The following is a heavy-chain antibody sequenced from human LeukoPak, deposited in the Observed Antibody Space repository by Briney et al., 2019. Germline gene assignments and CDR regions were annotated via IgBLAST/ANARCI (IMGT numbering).Heavy chain of an antibody. CDR2: ISNDGSTT. CDR1: GFTFSSYW. V-gene: IGHV3-74*01. CDR3: ARGRSYCSGGTCYHNFDY. D-gene: IGHD2-15*01. J-gene: IGHJ4*02. Sequence: GGSLRLSCAASGFTFSSYWVHWVRQAPGKGLVWVSRISNDGSTTNYADSVKGRFTISRGNAKNTLYLQMNSLRAEDTAVYYCARGRSYCSGGTCYHNFDYWGQGTLVTVSS.